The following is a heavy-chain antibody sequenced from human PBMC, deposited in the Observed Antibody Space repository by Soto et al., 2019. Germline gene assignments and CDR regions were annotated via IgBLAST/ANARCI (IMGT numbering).Heavy chain of an antibody. CDR1: GGTFSSYA. CDR3: ATVGASKAADGYYYYGMDV. D-gene: IGHD1-26*01. J-gene: IGHJ6*02. Sequence: QVQLVQSGAEVKKPGSSVKVSCKASGGTFSSYAISWVRQAPGQGLEWMGGIIPIFGTANYAQKLQVRVTMTADEYTSTAYMERSSLRSDDTAVYYCATVGASKAADGYYYYGMDVWGQETTVTVTS. V-gene: IGHV1-69*01. CDR2: IIPIFGTA.